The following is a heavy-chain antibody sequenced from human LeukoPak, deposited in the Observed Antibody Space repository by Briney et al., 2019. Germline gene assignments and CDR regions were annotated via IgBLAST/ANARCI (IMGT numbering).Heavy chain of an antibody. V-gene: IGHV3-30*18. CDR2: ISYDGSNK. CDR1: GFTFSSYG. Sequence: PGGSLRLSCAASGFTFSSYGMNWVRQAPGKGLEWVAVISYDGSNKYYADSVKGRFTISRDNSKNTLYLQMNSLRAEDTAVYYCAKFFTGEYVRAFDVWGQGTMVTVSS. J-gene: IGHJ3*01. D-gene: IGHD3-10*02. CDR3: AKFFTGEYVRAFDV.